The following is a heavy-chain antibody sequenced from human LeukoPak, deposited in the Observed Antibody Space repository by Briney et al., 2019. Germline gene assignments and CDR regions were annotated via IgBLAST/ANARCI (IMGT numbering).Heavy chain of an antibody. CDR3: DATVAGQNSFVY. V-gene: IGHV3-72*01. D-gene: IGHD6-19*01. CDR1: GVTFSDHY. J-gene: IGHJ4*02. Sequence: GGSLRLSCAASGVTFSDHYMDWVRQAPGKGLEWIGRIRDKGHSYTIQYAASVKGRITVSRDDSQNSLYLQMNSLKTEDTAFSYCDATVAGQNSFVYWGQGILVTVSS. CDR2: IRDKGHSYTI.